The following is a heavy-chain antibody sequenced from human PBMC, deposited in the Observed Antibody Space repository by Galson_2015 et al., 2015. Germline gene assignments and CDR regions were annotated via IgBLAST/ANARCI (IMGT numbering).Heavy chain of an antibody. V-gene: IGHV3-33*01. CDR3: ARDSAAAFDY. Sequence: SLRLSCAASGFTFPNYGMHWVRQAPGKGLEWVADIWYDGSHKYYADSVKGRFTISRDDSKNSLYLQMSSLRAEDTAVYYCARDSAAAFDYWGQGTLVTVSS. J-gene: IGHJ4*02. D-gene: IGHD6-13*01. CDR2: IWYDGSHK. CDR1: GFTFPNYG.